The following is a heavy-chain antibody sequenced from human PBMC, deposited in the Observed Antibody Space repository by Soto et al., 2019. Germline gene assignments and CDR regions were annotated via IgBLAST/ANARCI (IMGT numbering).Heavy chain of an antibody. CDR1: GGSISSYY. CDR2: IHYSGST. Sequence: KPSETLSLTCTVSGGSISSYYWSWIRQPPGKGLEWIGHIHYSGSTNYNPSLESRVTISVDTSKNQLSLNLSSVTAADTAVYYCARMIRSYYYGVDVWGQGTTVTVS. CDR3: ARMIRSYYYGVDV. V-gene: IGHV4-59*01. J-gene: IGHJ6*02. D-gene: IGHD3-22*01.